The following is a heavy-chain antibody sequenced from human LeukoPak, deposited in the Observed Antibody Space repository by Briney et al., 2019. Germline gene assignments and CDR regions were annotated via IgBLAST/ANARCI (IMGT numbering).Heavy chain of an antibody. J-gene: IGHJ6*03. V-gene: IGHV3-30-3*01. CDR3: ARDRAYDFWSGYHSSYYYYMDV. D-gene: IGHD3-3*01. CDR2: ISYDGSNK. CDR1: GFTFSSYA. Sequence: RRSLRLSCAASGFTFSSYAMHWVRQAPGKGLEWVAVISYDGSNKYYADSVKGRFTISRDNSKNTLYLQMNSLRAEDTAVYYCARDRAYDFWSGYHSSYYYYMDVWGRGTTVTVSS.